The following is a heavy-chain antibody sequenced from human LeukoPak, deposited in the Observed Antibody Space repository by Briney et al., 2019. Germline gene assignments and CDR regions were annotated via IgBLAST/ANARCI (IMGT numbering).Heavy chain of an antibody. J-gene: IGHJ2*01. CDR2: IYYSGST. V-gene: IGHV4-59*01. CDR1: GGSISSYY. CDR3: ARGLYPYYWYFGL. D-gene: IGHD2-2*02. Sequence: KPSETLSLTCTVSGGSISSYYWSWIRQPPGKGLEWIGYIYYSGSTNYNPSLKSRVTISVDTSKNQFSLKLSSVTAADTAVYYCARGLYPYYWYFGLWGRGTLVTVSS.